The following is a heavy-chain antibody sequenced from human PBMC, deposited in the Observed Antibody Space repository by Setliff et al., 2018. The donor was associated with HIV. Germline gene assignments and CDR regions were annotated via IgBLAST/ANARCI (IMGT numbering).Heavy chain of an antibody. J-gene: IGHJ4*02. CDR2: IHPIFGTT. CDR1: GGTFSSYI. CDR3: ARGIPRGTVFGVVGYFDY. Sequence: SVKVSCKASGGTFSSYITAWVRQAPGQGLEWMGGIHPIFGTTNYARGFMGRVPITADESTNTAYMELSSLRSDDSAIYYCARGIPRGTVFGVVGYFDYWGQGTPVTVSS. V-gene: IGHV1-69*13. D-gene: IGHD3-3*01.